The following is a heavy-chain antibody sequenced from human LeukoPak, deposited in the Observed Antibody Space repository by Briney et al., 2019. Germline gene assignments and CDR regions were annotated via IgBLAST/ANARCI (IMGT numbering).Heavy chain of an antibody. CDR2: INHSGGT. D-gene: IGHD4-23*01. V-gene: IGHV4-34*01. J-gene: IGHJ4*02. Sequence: PSETLSLTCAVYGGSFSGYYRSWIRQPPGKGLEWIGEINHSGGTNYNPSLKSRVTISVDTSKNQFSLKLSSVTAADTAVYYCARGSDGGNSLRYFDYWGQGTLVTVSS. CDR3: ARGSDGGNSLRYFDY. CDR1: GGSFSGYY.